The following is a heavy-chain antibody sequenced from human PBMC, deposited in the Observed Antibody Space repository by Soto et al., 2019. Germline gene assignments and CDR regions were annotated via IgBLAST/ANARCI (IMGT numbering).Heavy chain of an antibody. Sequence: QVQLVESGGGVVQPGRSLRLSCAASGFTFSSYGMHWVRQAPGKGLEWVAVISYDGSNKYYADSVKGRFTISRDNSKNTLYLQMNSLRAEDTAVYYCAKMGGYCSGGSCYPYYYYMDVWGKGTTVTVSS. J-gene: IGHJ6*03. V-gene: IGHV3-30*18. D-gene: IGHD2-15*01. CDR3: AKMGGYCSGGSCYPYYYYMDV. CDR2: ISYDGSNK. CDR1: GFTFSSYG.